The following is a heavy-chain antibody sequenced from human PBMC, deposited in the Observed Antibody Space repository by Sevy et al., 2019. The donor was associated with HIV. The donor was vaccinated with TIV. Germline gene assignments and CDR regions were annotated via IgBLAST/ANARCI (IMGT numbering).Heavy chain of an antibody. CDR2: ISYDGSNK. CDR3: ALERLSSNVAEYFQN. V-gene: IGHV3-30-3*01. J-gene: IGHJ1*01. Sequence: GGSLRLSCAASGFTFTSFSMHWVRQAPGQGLEWVATISYDGSNKYYADSVKGRFTISRDNSRNYLYLQMNSLGAEDTVVYCCALERLSSNVAEYFQNWGQGTLVTVSS. D-gene: IGHD1-1*01. CDR1: GFTFTSFS.